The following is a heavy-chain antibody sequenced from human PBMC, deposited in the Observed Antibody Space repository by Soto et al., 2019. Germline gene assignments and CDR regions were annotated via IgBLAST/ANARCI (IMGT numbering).Heavy chain of an antibody. CDR2: MNPNSGNT. CDR3: ARWPDGYYYYGMDV. Sequence: QVQLVQSGAEVKKPGASVKVSCNAFGYTFTSYDINWVRQATGQGLEWMGWMNPNSGNTGYAQKFQGRVTMTRNTSISTAYMELSSLRSEDTAVYYCARWPDGYYYYGMDVWGQGTTVTVSS. V-gene: IGHV1-8*01. J-gene: IGHJ6*02. CDR1: GYTFTSYD.